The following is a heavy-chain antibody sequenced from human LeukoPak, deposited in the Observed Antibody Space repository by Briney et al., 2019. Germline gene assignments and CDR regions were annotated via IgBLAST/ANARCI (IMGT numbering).Heavy chain of an antibody. J-gene: IGHJ4*02. CDR2: IIPSLGIA. Sequence: ASVKVSCKASGGTFSSYVISWVRQAPGQGLEWMGRIIPSLGIANYAQKFQGRVTITADKSTSTAYMELSSLRSEDTAVYYCARGVGHIYDYWGQGTLVTVSS. D-gene: IGHD3-10*01. CDR3: ARGVGHIYDY. V-gene: IGHV1-69*04. CDR1: GGTFSSYV.